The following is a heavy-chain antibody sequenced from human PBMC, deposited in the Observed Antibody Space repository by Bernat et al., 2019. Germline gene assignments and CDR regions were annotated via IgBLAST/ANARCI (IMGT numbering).Heavy chain of an antibody. CDR2: TKQDGSEN. V-gene: IGHV3-7*01. CDR3: TRDRDVVVGARNYDAFDI. D-gene: IGHD2-15*01. CDR1: GFVFSNYW. J-gene: IGHJ3*02. Sequence: EVQLVESGGGLVQPGGSLRLSCAASGFVFSNYWMAWVRQAPGKGLEWVANTKQDGSENSYVDSAKGRFTISRDNAKNSLFLQMNSLRDEDTAVYYCTRDRDVVVGARNYDAFDIWGQGTMVTVSS.